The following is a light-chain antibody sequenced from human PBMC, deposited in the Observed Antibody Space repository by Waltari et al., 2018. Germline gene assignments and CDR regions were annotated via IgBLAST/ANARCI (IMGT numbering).Light chain of an antibody. CDR3: ASYAGGDTPYV. CDR2: EVN. V-gene: IGLV2-8*01. CDR1: SSDVGAYDY. J-gene: IGLJ1*01. Sequence: QYALTQPPSAPGSPGQSVTIPCSGSSSDVGAYDYVPWYQQRPGKTPKVLIYEVNKRPSGVPDRFYGSKSGKTASLTVSGLQAEDEGDYYCASYAGGDTPYVFGTGTTVTV.